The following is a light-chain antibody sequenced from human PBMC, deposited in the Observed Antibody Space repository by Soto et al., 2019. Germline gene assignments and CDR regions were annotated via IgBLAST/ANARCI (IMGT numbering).Light chain of an antibody. CDR2: EVS. CDR3: SSYAGSNNHVV. V-gene: IGLV2-8*01. J-gene: IGLJ2*01. Sequence: QSVLTQPPSASGSPGQSVTISCTGTSSDFGGYDRVSWYQQHPGKVPKLMIYEVSKRPSGVPDRFSASKSGNTASLTVSGLQTEDEADYYCSSYAGSNNHVVFGGGTKLTVL. CDR1: SSDFGGYDR.